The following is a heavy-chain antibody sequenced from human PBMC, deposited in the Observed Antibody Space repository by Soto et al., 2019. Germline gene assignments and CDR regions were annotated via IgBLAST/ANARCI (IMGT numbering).Heavy chain of an antibody. CDR1: GYTFTNYW. CDR3: ARQAFSSGYYPFDY. Sequence: GESLKISCKGSGYTFTNYWIGWVRQMPGKGLEWMGIIYPGHSDTRYSPSFQGQVTISADKSISTAYLQWSSLKASDTAMYYCARQAFSSGYYPFDYWGQGTLVTVSS. D-gene: IGHD3-22*01. V-gene: IGHV5-51*01. CDR2: IYPGHSDT. J-gene: IGHJ4*02.